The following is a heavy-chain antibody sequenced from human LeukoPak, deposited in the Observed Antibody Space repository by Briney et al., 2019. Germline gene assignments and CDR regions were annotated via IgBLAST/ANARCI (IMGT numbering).Heavy chain of an antibody. CDR2: ISYTGST. J-gene: IGHJ5*02. CDR3: ARGTYYYGSGSHNWFDP. CDR1: GGSISNYY. D-gene: IGHD3-10*01. V-gene: IGHV4-59*01. Sequence: SETLSLTCTVSGGSISNYYWSWIRQPPGEGLEWIGFISYTGSTNYNPSLKSRVTVFVDTSKNQFSLKVTSLTAADTAVYYCARGTYYYGSGSHNWFDPWGQGTLVTVST.